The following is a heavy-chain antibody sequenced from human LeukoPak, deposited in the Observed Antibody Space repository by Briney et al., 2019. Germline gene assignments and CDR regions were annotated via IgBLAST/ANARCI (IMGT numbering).Heavy chain of an antibody. D-gene: IGHD4-11*01. Sequence: ASVKVSCKVSGYTLSELSMHWVRQAPGKGLEWMGGFDPVEGDTVYAQRFQGRVTMTEDTSTDTAYMELTSLRSDDAAVYYCARASNYAGHYFDYWGQGTLVTVSS. CDR1: GYTLSELS. CDR3: ARASNYAGHYFDY. V-gene: IGHV1-24*01. J-gene: IGHJ4*02. CDR2: FDPVEGDT.